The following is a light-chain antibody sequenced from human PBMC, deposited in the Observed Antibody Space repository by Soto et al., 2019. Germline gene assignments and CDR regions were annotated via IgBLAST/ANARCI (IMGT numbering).Light chain of an antibody. J-gene: IGKJ1*01. CDR3: QQYGSSPWT. V-gene: IGKV3-20*01. CDR1: QSVSGSY. Sequence: EIVLTQSPGTLSLSPGERATLSCRASQSVSGSYLAWYQQKPGQAPRLLIYGASSRATGIPDRLSGSGSGTDFTLTITRLEPEDFAVYYCQQYGSSPWTFGQGTKVEIK. CDR2: GAS.